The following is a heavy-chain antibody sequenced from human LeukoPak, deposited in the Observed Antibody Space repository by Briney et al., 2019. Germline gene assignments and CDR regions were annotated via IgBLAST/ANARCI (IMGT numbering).Heavy chain of an antibody. CDR1: GFTFSNYW. J-gene: IGHJ4*02. CDR3: ARASNPWLQLS. CDR2: IQQDGGQK. D-gene: IGHD5-24*01. Sequence: PGGSLRLSCAASGFTFSNYWMICVRQAPGKGLEWVANIQQDGGQKRYADSVRGRLTVSRDNAQTSLYLHMNSLRAEDTAVYYCARASNPWLQLSWGQGTLVTVSS. V-gene: IGHV3-7*05.